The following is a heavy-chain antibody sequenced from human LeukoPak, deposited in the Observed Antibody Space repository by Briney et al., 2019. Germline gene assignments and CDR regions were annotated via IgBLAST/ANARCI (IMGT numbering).Heavy chain of an antibody. CDR3: AREFRGPGYYGSGTDY. CDR2: IYYSGST. Sequence: SETLSLTCTVSGGSISSSSYYWGWIRQPPGKRLEWIGSIYYSGSTYYNPSLKSRVTISVDTSKNQFSLKLSSVTAADTAVYYCAREFRGPGYYGSGTDYWGQGTLVTVSS. CDR1: GGSISSSSYY. J-gene: IGHJ4*02. V-gene: IGHV4-39*07. D-gene: IGHD3-10*01.